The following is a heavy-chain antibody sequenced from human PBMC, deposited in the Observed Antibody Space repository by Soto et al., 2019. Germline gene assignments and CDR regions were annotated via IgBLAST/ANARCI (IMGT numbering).Heavy chain of an antibody. V-gene: IGHV3-23*01. CDR2: ISAGGGGS. CDR3: ARDREPSVYHGMAV. J-gene: IGHJ6*02. CDR1: GFTFSSQA. Sequence: PGGSLRLSCAASGFTFSSQAMSWVRQAPGKGLEWVSVISAGGGGSYYADSVKGRFTISRDNAQKSLYLQMDSLTSEDTAIYYCARDREPSVYHGMAVWGQGTTVTVSS.